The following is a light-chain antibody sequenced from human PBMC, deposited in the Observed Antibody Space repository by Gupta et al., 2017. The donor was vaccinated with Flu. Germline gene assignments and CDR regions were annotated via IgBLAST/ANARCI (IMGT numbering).Light chain of an antibody. J-gene: IGKJ2*02. Sequence: PVTLGQPASISCRSSQSLVYKNGITYLDWFQQRPGQSPRRIIYEGSNRDSGVPDRFSGSGSGTDFTLKISSGEAEDVGVYYGMRGKHPWTFGQGTRLEI. CDR3: MRGKHPWT. V-gene: IGKV2-30*01. CDR2: EGS. CDR1: QSLVYKNGITY.